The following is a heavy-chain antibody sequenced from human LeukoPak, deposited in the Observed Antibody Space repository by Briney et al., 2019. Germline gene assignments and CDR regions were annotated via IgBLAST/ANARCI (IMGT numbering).Heavy chain of an antibody. D-gene: IGHD4-17*01. V-gene: IGHV3-33*01. Sequence: GGSLRLSCAASGFTFSSYGMHWVRQAPGKGLEWVAVIWYDGSNKYYADSVKGRFTISRDNSKNTLYLQMNSLGAEDTAVYYCARAADYGDYNEYFQHWGQGTLVTVSS. CDR3: ARAADYGDYNEYFQH. CDR1: GFTFSSYG. CDR2: IWYDGSNK. J-gene: IGHJ1*01.